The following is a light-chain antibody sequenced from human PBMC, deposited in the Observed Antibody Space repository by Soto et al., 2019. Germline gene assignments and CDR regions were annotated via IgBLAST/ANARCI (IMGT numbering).Light chain of an antibody. CDR1: SSDVGGYNY. CDR3: NSYGSTSTRYV. J-gene: IGLJ1*01. Sequence: SALTQPVSVSGSPGQSITISCTGTSSDVGGYNYVSWYQQHPGKAPKLMIYGVSNRPSGVSNRFSGSKSGNTASLTISGLQAEDEADYFCNSYGSTSTRYVFGTGTKVTVL. CDR2: GVS. V-gene: IGLV2-14*01.